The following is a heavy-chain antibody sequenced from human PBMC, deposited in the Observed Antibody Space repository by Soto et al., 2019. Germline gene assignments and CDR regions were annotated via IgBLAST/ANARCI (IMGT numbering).Heavy chain of an antibody. Sequence: QMTLKESGPTLVTPTQTLTLTCTFSGFSLSTTGVGVGWIRQPPGKALEWLAFIYWDDDKRINPSLQSRLTIPKDTSKNQLVLTMPNRDPVDTTTYYCAHGSPYSFRWNSGWFDPWGKGTLVTVSS. CDR3: AHGSPYSFRWNSGWFDP. CDR2: IYWDDDK. V-gene: IGHV2-5*02. CDR1: GFSLSTTGVG. J-gene: IGHJ5*02. D-gene: IGHD6-13*01.